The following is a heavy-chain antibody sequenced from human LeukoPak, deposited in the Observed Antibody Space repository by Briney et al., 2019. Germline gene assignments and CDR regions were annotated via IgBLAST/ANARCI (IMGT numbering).Heavy chain of an antibody. CDR3: ASVRWLQFWVFDT. J-gene: IGHJ3*02. Sequence: SETLSLTCTVSRVSISSSRDYWGWIRQPPGKGLEWIGSIFYSGSTYHNPSLKSRVTISVDTSKNQFSLKLSSVTAADTAVYYCASVRWLQFWVFDTWGQGTMVTVSS. D-gene: IGHD5-24*01. CDR1: RVSISSSRDY. V-gene: IGHV4-39*07. CDR2: IFYSGST.